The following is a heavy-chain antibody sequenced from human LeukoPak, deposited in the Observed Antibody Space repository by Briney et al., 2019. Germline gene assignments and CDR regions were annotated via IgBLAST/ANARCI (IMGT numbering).Heavy chain of an antibody. CDR3: ARYLIAVADKYYYYYGMDV. V-gene: IGHV1-69*01. CDR2: IIPIFGTA. Sequence: SVKVSCKASGGTFSSYAISWVRQAPGQGLEWMGGIIPIFGTANYAQKFQGRVTITADESTSTAYMELSSLRSEDTAVYYCARYLIAVADKYYYYYGMDVWGQGTTVTVSS. CDR1: GGTFSSYA. J-gene: IGHJ6*02. D-gene: IGHD6-19*01.